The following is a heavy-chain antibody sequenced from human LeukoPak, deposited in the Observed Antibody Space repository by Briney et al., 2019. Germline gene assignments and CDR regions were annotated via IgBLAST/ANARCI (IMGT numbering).Heavy chain of an antibody. V-gene: IGHV1-69*13. D-gene: IGHD3-22*01. Sequence: SVKVSCKASGFTFLNYGINWVRQAPGQGLEWMGGIIPIFGTANYAQKFQGRVTITADESTSTAYMELSSLKSEDTAVYYCARVSSGYYIDYWGQGTLVTVSS. CDR2: IIPIFGTA. CDR1: GFTFLNYG. J-gene: IGHJ4*02. CDR3: ARVSSGYYIDY.